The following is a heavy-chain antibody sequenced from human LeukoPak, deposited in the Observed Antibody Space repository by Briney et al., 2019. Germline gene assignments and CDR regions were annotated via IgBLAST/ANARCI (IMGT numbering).Heavy chain of an antibody. CDR2: IYYSGRT. D-gene: IGHD3-22*01. CDR1: GDSISRSDSY. Sequence: SETLSLTCSVSGDSISRSDSYWDWIRQPPGKGLEWIGTIYYSGRTYYSPSLKSRVTMSVDTPNTQFSLTLRSVTAADTAVYYCARRRYYDGSGYLEWGQGTLLSVSS. CDR3: ARRRYYDGSGYLE. J-gene: IGHJ1*01. V-gene: IGHV4-39*01.